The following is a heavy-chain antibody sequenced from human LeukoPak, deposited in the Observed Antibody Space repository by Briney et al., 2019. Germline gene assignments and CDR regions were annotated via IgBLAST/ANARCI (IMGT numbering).Heavy chain of an antibody. J-gene: IGHJ6*02. CDR2: IYYSGST. V-gene: IGHV4-59*01. CDR1: GGSISSYY. Sequence: SETLSLTCTVSGGSISSYYWSWIRQPPGKGLEWIGYIYYSGSTNYNPSLKSRVTISVDTSKNQFSLKLSSVTAADTAVYYCARVVATTYYYYGMDVWGQGTTVTVSS. D-gene: IGHD5-12*01. CDR3: ARVVATTYYYYGMDV.